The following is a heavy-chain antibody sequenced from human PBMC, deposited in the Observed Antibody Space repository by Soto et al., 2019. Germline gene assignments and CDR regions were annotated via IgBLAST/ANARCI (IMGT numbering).Heavy chain of an antibody. J-gene: IGHJ4*02. Sequence: SETLSLTCTVSGGSISSYYWSWIRQPPGKGLEWIGYIYYHSGSTNYNPSLKSRVTISVDTSKNQFSLKLSSVTAADTAVYYCARGYSGYDWALDYWGQGTLVTVS. CDR3: ARGYSGYDWALDY. V-gene: IGHV4-59*01. CDR1: GGSISSYY. CDR2: IYYHSGST. D-gene: IGHD5-12*01.